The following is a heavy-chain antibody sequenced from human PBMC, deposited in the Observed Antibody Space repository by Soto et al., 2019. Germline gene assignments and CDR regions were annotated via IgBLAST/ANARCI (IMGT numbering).Heavy chain of an antibody. V-gene: IGHV4-39*01. D-gene: IGHD3-22*01. CDR1: GGSVTNINYF. CDR2: IYYTGTT. J-gene: IGHJ3*01. CDR3: ARHDYVSSSYDLLDV. Sequence: ASETLSLTCSVSGGSVTNINYFWAWIRQSPGKGLEWIANIYYTGTTFYNPSLRSRVSMTIDSSKNRFTLNLSSVYASHPALYYCARHDYVSSSYDLLDVWGRVTMVTVSS.